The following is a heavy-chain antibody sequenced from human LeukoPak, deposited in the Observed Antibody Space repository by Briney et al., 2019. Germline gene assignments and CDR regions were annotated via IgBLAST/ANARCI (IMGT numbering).Heavy chain of an antibody. CDR3: ARSTVVTAILLSYGMDV. D-gene: IGHD2-21*02. CDR2: ISSSSSYI. CDR1: GLTFSSYS. V-gene: IGHV3-21*01. Sequence: GGSLRLSCAASGLTFSSYSMNWLRQAPGKGLEWVSSISSSSSYIYYADSVKGRFTISRDNAKNSLYLQMNSLRAEDTAVYYCARSTVVTAILLSYGMDVWGQGTTVTVSS. J-gene: IGHJ6*02.